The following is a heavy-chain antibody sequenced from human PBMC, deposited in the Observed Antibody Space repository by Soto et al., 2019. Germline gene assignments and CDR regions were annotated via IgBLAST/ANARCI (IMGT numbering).Heavy chain of an antibody. CDR1: GFTFSSYA. D-gene: IGHD6-19*01. Sequence: TGGSLRLSCAASGFTFSSYAMSWVRQAPGKGLEWVSAISGSGGSTYYADSVKGRFTISRDNSKNTLYLQMNSLRAEDTAVYYCAKDMYAPLRGLAAVAGYYFDYWGQGTLVTVSS. J-gene: IGHJ4*02. CDR3: AKDMYAPLRGLAAVAGYYFDY. CDR2: ISGSGGST. V-gene: IGHV3-23*01.